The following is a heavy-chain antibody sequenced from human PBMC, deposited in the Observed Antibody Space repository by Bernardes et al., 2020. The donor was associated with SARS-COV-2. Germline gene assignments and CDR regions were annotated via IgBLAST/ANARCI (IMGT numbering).Heavy chain of an antibody. CDR3: AKSLAGYCYGSTCYWRPLDS. Sequence: GGSLRLSCAASGFTYSAYSMAWVRQAPGNGLEWVSIIRGTGGTAHYADSVKGRFIISRDNSNNILYLEMNSLRTEDTATYYCAKSLAGYCYGSTCYWRPLDSGGQGTLVTVSS. V-gene: IGHV3-23*01. J-gene: IGHJ4*02. D-gene: IGHD2-15*01. CDR2: IRGTGGTA. CDR1: GFTYSAYS.